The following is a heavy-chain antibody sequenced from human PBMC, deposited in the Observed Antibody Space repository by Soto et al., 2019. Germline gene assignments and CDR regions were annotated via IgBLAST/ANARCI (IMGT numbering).Heavy chain of an antibody. V-gene: IGHV4-59*01. D-gene: IGHD6-6*01. J-gene: IGHJ6*03. Sequence: SETLSLTCTVSGGSISSYYWSWIRQPPGKGLEWIGYIYYSGSTNYNPSLKSRVTISVDTSKNQFSLKLSSVTAADTAVYYCARLGFAARRLYYYYYMDVWGKGTTVTVSS. CDR2: IYYSGST. CDR1: GGSISSYY. CDR3: ARLGFAARRLYYYYYMDV.